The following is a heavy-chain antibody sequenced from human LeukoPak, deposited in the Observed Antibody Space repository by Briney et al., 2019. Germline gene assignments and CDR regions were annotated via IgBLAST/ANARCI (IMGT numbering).Heavy chain of an antibody. CDR3: ARHSGTYYSSGPLDY. V-gene: IGHV3-21*05. D-gene: IGHD1-26*01. CDR1: GFTFSSYA. J-gene: IGHJ4*02. Sequence: GGSLRLSCAASGFTFSSYAMSWVRQAPGKGLEWVSYISSGSDDIYYADSVKGRFTISRDNAENSLYLQMNSLRAEDTAVYYCARHSGTYYSSGPLDYWGQGTLVTVSS. CDR2: ISSGSDDI.